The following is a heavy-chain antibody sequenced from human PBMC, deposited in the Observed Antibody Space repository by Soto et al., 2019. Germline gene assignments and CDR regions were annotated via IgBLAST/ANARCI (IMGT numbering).Heavy chain of an antibody. V-gene: IGHV4-39*01. CDR1: GGSISSSSYY. Sequence: QLQLQESGPGLVKPSETLSLTCTVSGGSISSSSYYWGWIRQPPGKGLEWIGSIYYSGSTYYNPSLKSRVTISVDTSKNQFSLKLSSVTAADTAVYYCARHSEKWELRSFSYYYYGMDVWGQGTTVTVSS. D-gene: IGHD1-26*01. CDR3: ARHSEKWELRSFSYYYYGMDV. CDR2: IYYSGST. J-gene: IGHJ6*02.